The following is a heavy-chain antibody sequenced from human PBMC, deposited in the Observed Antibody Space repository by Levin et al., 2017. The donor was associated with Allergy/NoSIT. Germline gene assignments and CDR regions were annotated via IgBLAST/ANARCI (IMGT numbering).Heavy chain of an antibody. CDR3: ARDLTDFDWLHMGSSGF. CDR1: GFTFSSYS. J-gene: IGHJ4*02. V-gene: IGHV3-48*01. Sequence: GGSLRLSCAASGFTFSSYSMNWVRQAPGKGLEWVSYISSSSSTIYYADSVKGRFTISRDNAKNSLYLQMNSLRAEDTAVYYCARDLTDFDWLHMGSSGFWGQGTLVTVSS. D-gene: IGHD3-9*01. CDR2: ISSSSSTI.